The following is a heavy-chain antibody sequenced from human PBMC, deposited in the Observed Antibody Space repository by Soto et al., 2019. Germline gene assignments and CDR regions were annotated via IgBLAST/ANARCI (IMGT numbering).Heavy chain of an antibody. Sequence: LLLSCAASGFIFSSFALHWVRQAPGKGLEWVAVIRYDGTEKYNGDSVKGRFTISRDNSKNTVYLEMTSLKAEDTAVYYCARDFTQVGPLDFWGQGTLVTV. V-gene: IGHV3-33*01. J-gene: IGHJ4*02. CDR2: IRYDGTEK. D-gene: IGHD1-26*01. CDR1: GFIFSSFA. CDR3: ARDFTQVGPLDF.